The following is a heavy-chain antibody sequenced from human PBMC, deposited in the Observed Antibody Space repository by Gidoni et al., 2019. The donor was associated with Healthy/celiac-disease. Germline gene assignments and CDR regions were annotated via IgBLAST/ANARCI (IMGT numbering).Heavy chain of an antibody. V-gene: IGHV4-38-2*02. Sequence: QVQLQESGPGLVKPSETLSLTCTVSGYSISSGYYWGWIRQPPGKGLEWIGSIYHSGSTYYNPSLKSRGTISVDTSKNQFSLKLSSVTAADTAVYYCARDYGDYGYFDYWGQGTLVTVSS. CDR1: GYSISSGYY. D-gene: IGHD4-17*01. CDR3: ARDYGDYGYFDY. CDR2: IYHSGST. J-gene: IGHJ4*02.